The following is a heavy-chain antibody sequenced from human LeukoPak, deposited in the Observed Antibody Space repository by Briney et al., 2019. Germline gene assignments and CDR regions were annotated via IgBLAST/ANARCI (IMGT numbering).Heavy chain of an antibody. J-gene: IGHJ4*02. CDR3: ASNPRIAEAGTLNY. CDR1: GGSFSGYY. V-gene: IGHV4-34*01. CDR2: INHSGST. D-gene: IGHD6-19*01. Sequence: MTSETLSLTCAVYGGSFSGYYWSWIRQPPGKGLEWIGEINHSGSTNYNPSLKSRVTISVDTSKNQFSLKLSSVTAADTAVYYCASNPRIAEAGTLNYWGQGTLVTVSS.